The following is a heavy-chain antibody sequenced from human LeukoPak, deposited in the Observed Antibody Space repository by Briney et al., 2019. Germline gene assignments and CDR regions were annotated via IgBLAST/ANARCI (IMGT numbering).Heavy chain of an antibody. CDR1: GFTFINYA. CDR2: LSGSGSNT. D-gene: IGHD3-16*01. J-gene: IGHJ4*02. Sequence: GSLRLSCAASGFTFINYAMAWVRQAPGKGLEWVSGLSGSGSNTFYTDSLKGRFTISRDNPKNTLYLQMNSLRADDTAVYYCATEKGDSPDYWGQGTLVTVSS. V-gene: IGHV3-23*01. CDR3: ATEKGDSPDY.